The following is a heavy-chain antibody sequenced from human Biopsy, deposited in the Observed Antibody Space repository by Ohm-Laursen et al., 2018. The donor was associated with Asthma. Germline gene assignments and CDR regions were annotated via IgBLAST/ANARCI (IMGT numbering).Heavy chain of an antibody. V-gene: IGHV3-30-3*01. CDR2: ISYDGSNK. J-gene: IGHJ6*02. D-gene: IGHD2-2*01. CDR3: ARGGLGYCSSTSCYQNYYYGMDV. CDR1: GFTFSSYA. Sequence: SLRLSCAASGFTFSSYAMHWVRQAPGKGLEWVAVISYDGSNKYYADSVKGRFTISRDNSKNTLYLQMNSLRAEDTAVYYCARGGLGYCSSTSCYQNYYYGMDVWGQGTTVTVSS.